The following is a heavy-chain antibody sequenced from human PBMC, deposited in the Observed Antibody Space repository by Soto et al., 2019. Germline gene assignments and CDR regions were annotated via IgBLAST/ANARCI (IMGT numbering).Heavy chain of an antibody. Sequence: QVQLVQSGAEVKKPGASVKVSCKASGYTFTSYGISWVRQAPGQGLEWMGWISAYNGNTNYAQKLQGRVTMTTDTSTSTAYMELRSLRSDDTAVYYCARVPSIIASITMIVVVIPYFDYWGQGTLVTVSS. CDR3: ARVPSIIASITMIVVVIPYFDY. CDR1: GYTFTSYG. V-gene: IGHV1-18*01. D-gene: IGHD3-22*01. J-gene: IGHJ4*02. CDR2: ISAYNGNT.